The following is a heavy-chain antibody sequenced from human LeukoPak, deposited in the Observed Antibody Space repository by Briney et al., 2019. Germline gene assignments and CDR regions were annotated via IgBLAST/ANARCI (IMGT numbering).Heavy chain of an antibody. V-gene: IGHV3-9*03. CDR3: AKDNSLDGFGAFDI. Sequence: GRSLRLSCAASGFTFDDYAMHWVRQAPGKGLEWVSGISWNSGSIGYADSVKGRFTISRDNAKNSLYLQMNSLRAEDMALHYCAKDNSLDGFGAFDIWGQGTMVTVSS. D-gene: IGHD3-10*01. CDR2: ISWNSGSI. CDR1: GFTFDDYA. J-gene: IGHJ3*02.